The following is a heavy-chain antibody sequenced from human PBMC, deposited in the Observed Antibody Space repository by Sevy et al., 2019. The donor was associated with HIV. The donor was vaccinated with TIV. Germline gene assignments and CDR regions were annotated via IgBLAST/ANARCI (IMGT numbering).Heavy chain of an antibody. J-gene: IGHJ5*02. D-gene: IGHD3-3*01. CDR1: GFTFSDYY. Sequence: GGSLRLSCAASGFTFSDYYMSWIRQAPGKGLEWVAVISYDGSNKYYADSVKGRFTISRDNSKNTLYLQMNSLRAEDTVVYYCARDEEKDYYDFSSGYYQFDPWGQGTLVTVSS. CDR2: ISYDGSNK. CDR3: ARDEEKDYYDFSSGYYQFDP. V-gene: IGHV3-30*03.